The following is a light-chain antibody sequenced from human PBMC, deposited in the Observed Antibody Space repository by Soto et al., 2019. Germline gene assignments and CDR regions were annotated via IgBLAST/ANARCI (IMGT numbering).Light chain of an antibody. CDR1: QSVTGSY. Sequence: EIVLTQSPGTLSLSPGERATLSCRASQSVTGSYLAWYQQKSGQSPRLLIYGSSDRATGIPDRFSGSGSGTDFTLTISKVEPEDFAVYYCQQYGSSPPYTFGQGTKREIK. V-gene: IGKV3-20*01. J-gene: IGKJ2*01. CDR2: GSS. CDR3: QQYGSSPPYT.